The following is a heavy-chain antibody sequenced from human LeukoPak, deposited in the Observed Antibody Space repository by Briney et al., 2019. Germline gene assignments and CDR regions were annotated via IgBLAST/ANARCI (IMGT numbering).Heavy chain of an antibody. J-gene: IGHJ3*01. CDR2: ISACCVYP. CDR3: AKPDGVESGTSNYAFHV. V-gene: IGHV3-23*01. CDR1: RFILSKYA. D-gene: IGHD1-26*01. Sequence: GGSLRLSCSASRFILSKYAMSWVRQAPPKGLDWVSWISACCVYPYYADSVKGPFTVSRDNYKSTLYLQIDSLRADDTAVVYCAKPDGVESGTSNYAFHVWGQGTMVTVSS.